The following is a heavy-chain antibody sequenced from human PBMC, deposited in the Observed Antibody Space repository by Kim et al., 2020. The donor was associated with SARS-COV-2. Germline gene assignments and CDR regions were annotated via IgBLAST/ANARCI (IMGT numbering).Heavy chain of an antibody. CDR3: ARGMATTRGAYDY. CDR2: ISSSSSYI. D-gene: IGHD5-12*01. V-gene: IGHV3-21*01. J-gene: IGHJ4*02. CDR1: GFTFSSYS. Sequence: GGSLRLSCAASGFTFSSYSMNWVRQAPGKGLEWVSSISSSSSYIYYADSVKGRFTISRDNAKNSLYLQMNSLRAEDTAVYYCARGMATTRGAYDYWGQGTLVTVSS.